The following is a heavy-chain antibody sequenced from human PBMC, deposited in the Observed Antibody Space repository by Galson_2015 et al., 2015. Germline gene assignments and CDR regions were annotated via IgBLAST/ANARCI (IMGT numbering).Heavy chain of an antibody. J-gene: IGHJ4*02. V-gene: IGHV3-33*08. Sequence: SLRLSCAASGFTFSSYEMNWVRQAPGKGLEWVAVIWYDGSNKYYADSVKGRFTISRDNSKNTLYLQMNSLRAEDTAVYYCATYYGDYEGGFDYWGQGTLVTVSS. CDR1: GFTFSSYE. CDR3: ATYYGDYEGGFDY. D-gene: IGHD4-17*01. CDR2: IWYDGSNK.